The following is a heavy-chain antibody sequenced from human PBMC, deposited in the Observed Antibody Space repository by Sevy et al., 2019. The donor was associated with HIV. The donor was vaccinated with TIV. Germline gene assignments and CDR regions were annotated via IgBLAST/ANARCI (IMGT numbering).Heavy chain of an antibody. J-gene: IGHJ3*02. CDR1: GFTFSSYW. D-gene: IGHD3-22*01. V-gene: IGHV3-7*01. CDR2: IKQDGSEK. CDR3: GRDLSSTGYYYGFDI. Sequence: GGSLRLSCAASGFTFSSYWMSWVRQAPGKGLEWVASIKQDGSEKYYVDSVKGRFTISRDNAKNPLYLEMNSLRAEDTAVYYCGRDLSSTGYYYGFDIWGQGTMVTVSS.